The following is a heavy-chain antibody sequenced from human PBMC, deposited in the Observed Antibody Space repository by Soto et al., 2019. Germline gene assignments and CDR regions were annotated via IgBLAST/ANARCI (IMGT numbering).Heavy chain of an antibody. V-gene: IGHV1-8*01. CDR3: ARGRRARIAAALAFDP. CDR1: GYTFTSYD. Sequence: ASVKVSCKASGYTFTSYDINWVRQATGQGLEWMGWMNPNSGNTGYAQKFQGRATMTRNTSISTAYMELSSLRSEDTAVYYCARGRRARIAAALAFDPWGQGTLVTVSS. J-gene: IGHJ5*02. D-gene: IGHD6-13*01. CDR2: MNPNSGNT.